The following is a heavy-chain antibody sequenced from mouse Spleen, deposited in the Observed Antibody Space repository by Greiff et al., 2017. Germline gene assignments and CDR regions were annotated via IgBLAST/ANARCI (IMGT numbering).Heavy chain of an antibody. CDR2: INPNYGTT. CDR1: GYSFTDYN. Sequence: VQLQQSGPELVKPGASVKISCKASGYSFTDYNMNWVKQSNGKSLEWIGVINPNYGTTSYNQKFKGKATLTVDQSSSTAYMQLNSLTSEDSAVYYCAREGTFTMITAWFAYWGQGTLVTVSA. J-gene: IGHJ3*01. V-gene: IGHV1-39*01. CDR3: AREGTFTMITAWFAY. D-gene: IGHD2-4*01.